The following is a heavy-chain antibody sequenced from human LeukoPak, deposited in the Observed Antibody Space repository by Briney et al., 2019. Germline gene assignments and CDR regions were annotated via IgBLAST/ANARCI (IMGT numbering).Heavy chain of an antibody. CDR3: ATRAVAAPY. V-gene: IGHV3-23*01. J-gene: IGHJ4*02. D-gene: IGHD6-19*01. Sequence: GGSXRXXCAASGFTFSSYAMSWVRQAPGKGVEWVSAISGSGGSTYYADSVKGRFTISRDNSKNTLYLQMTSLRVEDTAVYYCATRAVAAPYWGQGTLVTVSS. CDR2: ISGSGGST. CDR1: GFTFSSYA.